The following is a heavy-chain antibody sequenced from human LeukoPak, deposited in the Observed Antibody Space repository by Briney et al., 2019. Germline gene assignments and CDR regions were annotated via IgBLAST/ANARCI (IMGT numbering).Heavy chain of an antibody. V-gene: IGHV5-51*01. CDR3: ARTLNYYDSSGRNYYYYYGMDV. CDR1: GYSFTSYW. J-gene: IGHJ6*02. CDR2: IYPGDSDT. D-gene: IGHD3-22*01. Sequence: GESLKISCKGSGYSFTSYWIGWVRQMPGKGLEWMGIIYPGDSDTRYSPSFQGQVTLSADKSISTAYLQWSSLKASDTAMYYCARTLNYYDSSGRNYYYYYGMDVWGQGTTVTVSS.